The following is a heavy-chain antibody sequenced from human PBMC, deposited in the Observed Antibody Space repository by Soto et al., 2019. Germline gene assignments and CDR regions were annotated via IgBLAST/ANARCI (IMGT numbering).Heavy chain of an antibody. D-gene: IGHD4-4*01. J-gene: IGHJ4*02. CDR1: GFTFSSYA. CDR3: AREGLPSKPLDY. Sequence: QVQLVESGGGVVQPGRSLRLSCAASGFTFSSYAMHWVRQAPGKGLEWVAVISYDGSNKYYADSVKGRFTISRDNSKNTLYLQMNSLRAEDTAVYYCAREGLPSKPLDYWGQGTLVTVSS. CDR2: ISYDGSNK. V-gene: IGHV3-30-3*01.